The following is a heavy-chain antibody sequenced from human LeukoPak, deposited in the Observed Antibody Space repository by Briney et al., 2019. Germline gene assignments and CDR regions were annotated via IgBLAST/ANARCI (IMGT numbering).Heavy chain of an antibody. V-gene: IGHV3-30*18. D-gene: IGHD6-19*01. CDR2: ISYDGSNK. CDR1: GFTFSSYG. Sequence: GGSLRLSCAASGFTFSSYGMHWVRQAPGKGLEWVAVISYDGSNKYYADSVKGRFTISRDNSKNTLYLQMNSLRAEDTAVYYCAKGGIGSSGPWWYFDLWGRGTLVTVSS. J-gene: IGHJ2*01. CDR3: AKGGIGSSGPWWYFDL.